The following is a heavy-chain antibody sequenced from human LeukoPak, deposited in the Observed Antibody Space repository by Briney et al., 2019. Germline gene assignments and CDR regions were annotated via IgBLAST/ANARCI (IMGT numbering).Heavy chain of an antibody. D-gene: IGHD6-19*01. J-gene: IGHJ5*02. CDR3: ARDDSTGYGDWFDP. CDR1: SGSITSYY. CDR2: IYSSGTT. Sequence: SETLSLTCTVSSGSITSYYWSWIRQPAGKGLEWIGRIYSSGTTNYNPSLKSRITVSVDTSKNQFSLKLSSVTAADTAVYYCARDDSTGYGDWFDPWGQGTLVTVSS. V-gene: IGHV4-4*07.